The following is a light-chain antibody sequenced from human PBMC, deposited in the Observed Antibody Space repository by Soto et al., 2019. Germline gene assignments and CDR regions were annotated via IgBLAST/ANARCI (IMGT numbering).Light chain of an antibody. Sequence: EIVMTQSPATLSVSPGERATLSCRASQSVSSNLAWYQQRPAQATSLIIYGASTRANGIPARFSGSGSGTDFTLTISRLEPEDFAVYYCQQRSNWHPLTFGQGTRLEIK. CDR2: GAS. CDR1: QSVSSN. J-gene: IGKJ5*01. CDR3: QQRSNWHPLT. V-gene: IGKV3-15*01.